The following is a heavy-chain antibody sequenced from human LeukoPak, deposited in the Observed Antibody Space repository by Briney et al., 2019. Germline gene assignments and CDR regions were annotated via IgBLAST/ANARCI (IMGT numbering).Heavy chain of an antibody. CDR3: ARLRGINTGGWFDWFDP. CDR1: GGCISSSTYY. D-gene: IGHD6-19*01. CDR2: IYYGGST. V-gene: IGHV4-39*01. J-gene: IGHJ5*02. Sequence: SETLSLTCTVSGGCISSSTYYWGWIRLPPGMGLEWIGTIYYGGSTYHSPSLKSRVTISVDTSKNQFSLKLSSVTAADTAVYYCARLRGINTGGWFDWFDPWGQGILVTVSS.